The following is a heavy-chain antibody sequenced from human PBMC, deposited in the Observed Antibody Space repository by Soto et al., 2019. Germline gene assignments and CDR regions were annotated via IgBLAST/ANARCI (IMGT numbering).Heavy chain of an antibody. V-gene: IGHV4-61*01. Sequence: PSETLSLTCPVSGGYISSGCYYWSWIRQHPGKGLEWIGYIYYSGSTNYNPSLKSRVTISVDTSKNQFSLKLSSVTAADTAVYYCARAPGRIVVVPAAMPRGRYYYMDVWGKGTTVTVS. CDR2: IYYSGST. CDR1: GGYISSGCYY. CDR3: ARAPGRIVVVPAAMPRGRYYYMDV. J-gene: IGHJ6*03. D-gene: IGHD2-2*01.